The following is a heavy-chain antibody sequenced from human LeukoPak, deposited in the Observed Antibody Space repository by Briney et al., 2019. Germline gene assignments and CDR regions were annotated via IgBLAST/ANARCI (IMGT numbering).Heavy chain of an antibody. J-gene: IGHJ3*02. CDR1: GFIFSDYY. D-gene: IGHD3-9*01. V-gene: IGHV3-11*01. CDR3: AKTYYDILTGAFDI. Sequence: GGPLRLSCAASGFIFSDYYMSWIRQAPGKGREWVSYISNSGSTIYYADSVKGRFTISRDNAKNSLYLQMNSLRAEDTVVYYCAKTYYDILTGAFDIWGQGTMVTVSS. CDR2: ISNSGSTI.